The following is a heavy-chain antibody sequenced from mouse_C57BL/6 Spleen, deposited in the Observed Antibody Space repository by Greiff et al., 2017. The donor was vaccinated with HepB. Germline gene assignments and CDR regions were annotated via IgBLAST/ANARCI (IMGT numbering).Heavy chain of an antibody. V-gene: IGHV1-72*01. CDR2: IDPNSGGT. CDR3: ATLYYDGNYHYAMDY. Sequence: VQLQQPGAELVKPGASVQLSCKASGYTFTSYWMHWVKQRPGRGLEWIGRIDPNSGGTKYNEKFKSKSTLTVDKPSSTAYMQLSSLTSEDSAVYYCATLYYDGNYHYAMDYWGQGTSVTVAS. J-gene: IGHJ4*01. D-gene: IGHD2-1*01. CDR1: GYTFTSYW.